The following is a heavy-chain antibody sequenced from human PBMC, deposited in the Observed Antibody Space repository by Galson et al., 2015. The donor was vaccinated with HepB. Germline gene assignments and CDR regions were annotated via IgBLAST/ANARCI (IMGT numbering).Heavy chain of an antibody. J-gene: IGHJ4*02. D-gene: IGHD3-10*01. V-gene: IGHV1-46*04. CDR3: ARVGIPGSGSYPFDY. Sequence: SVKVSCKASGYTFTSYYMHWVRQAPGQGLEWMGIINPSGGNTNYAQKLQGRVTMTRDTSTSTVYMELSSLRSEDTAVYYCARVGIPGSGSYPFDYWGQGTLVTVSS. CDR1: GYTFTSYY. CDR2: INPSGGNT.